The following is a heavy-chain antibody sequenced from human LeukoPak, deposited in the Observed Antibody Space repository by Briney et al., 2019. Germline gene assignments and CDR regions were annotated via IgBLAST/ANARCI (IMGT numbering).Heavy chain of an antibody. J-gene: IGHJ4*02. CDR1: GFTFSSYG. Sequence: GGSLRLSCAASGFTFSSYGRHWVRQAPGKGLEWVAVISYDGSNKYYADSVKGRFTISRDNSKNTLYLQMNSLRAEDTAVYYCAKDSDWELLVDYWGQRTLVTVSS. CDR3: AKDSDWELLVDY. V-gene: IGHV3-30*18. D-gene: IGHD1-26*01. CDR2: ISYDGSNK.